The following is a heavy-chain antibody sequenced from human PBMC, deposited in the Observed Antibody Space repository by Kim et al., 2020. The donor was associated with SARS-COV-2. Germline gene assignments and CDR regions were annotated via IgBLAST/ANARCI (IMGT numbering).Heavy chain of an antibody. Sequence: SETLSLTCTVSGGSISSSSYYWGWIRQPPGKGLEWIGSIYYSGSTYYNPSLESRVTISVDTSKNQFSLKLSSVTAADTAVYYCARHSPPRDDYVWGSYFPGGMDVWGQGTTVTVSS. CDR3: ARHSPPRDDYVWGSYFPGGMDV. D-gene: IGHD3-16*01. J-gene: IGHJ6*02. V-gene: IGHV4-39*01. CDR1: GGSISSSSYY. CDR2: IYYSGST.